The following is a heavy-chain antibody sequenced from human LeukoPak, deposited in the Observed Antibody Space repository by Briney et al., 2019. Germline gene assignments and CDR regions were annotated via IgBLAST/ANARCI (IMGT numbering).Heavy chain of an antibody. D-gene: IGHD5-18*01. CDR2: IRSKAYGGTT. J-gene: IGHJ4*02. V-gene: IGHV3-49*04. CDR3: TRGGYSYADDY. Sequence: PGGSLRLSCTASGFTFGDYAMSWVRQAPGKGLEWVGFIRSKAYGGTTEYAASVKGRFTISRDDSKSIAYLQMNSLKTEDTAVYYCTRGGYSYADDYWGQGTLVTVSS. CDR1: GFTFGDYA.